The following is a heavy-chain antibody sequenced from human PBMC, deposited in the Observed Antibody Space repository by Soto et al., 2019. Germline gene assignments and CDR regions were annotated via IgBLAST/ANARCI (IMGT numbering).Heavy chain of an antibody. D-gene: IGHD3-22*01. V-gene: IGHV1-69*01. Sequence: QVQLVQSGAEVKKPGSSVKVSCKASGGTFSSYAISWVRQAPGQGLEWMGGIIPIFGTANYAQKFQGRVTITADESTSTAYMELSSLRSEDTAVYNCARSRVTYYYDRSAFDIWGQGTMVTVSS. CDR3: ARSRVTYYYDRSAFDI. J-gene: IGHJ3*02. CDR1: GGTFSSYA. CDR2: IIPIFGTA.